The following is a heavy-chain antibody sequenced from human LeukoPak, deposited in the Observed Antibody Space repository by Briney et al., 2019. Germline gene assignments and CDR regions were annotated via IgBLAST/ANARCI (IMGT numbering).Heavy chain of an antibody. CDR1: GGSISSSSYY. CDR3: ARSLRGAAHHFDY. D-gene: IGHD6-6*01. CDR2: IYFTGNA. V-gene: IGHV4-39*01. Sequence: TSETLSLTCTVSGGSISSSSYYWGWIRQPPGKGLEWIGSIYFTGNAYYNPSLKSRVTISVDTSKNQFSLILRSVTAADTAVYYCARSLRGAAHHFDYWGQGTLVTVSS. J-gene: IGHJ4*02.